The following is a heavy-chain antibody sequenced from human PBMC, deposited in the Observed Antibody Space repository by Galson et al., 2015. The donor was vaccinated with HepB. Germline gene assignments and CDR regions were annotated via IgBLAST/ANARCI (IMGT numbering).Heavy chain of an antibody. CDR2: ISSSSSTI. CDR3: ARDDCSSTSCYKYNWFDP. CDR1: GFTFSSYS. D-gene: IGHD2-2*02. V-gene: IGHV3-48*01. J-gene: IGHJ5*02. Sequence: SLRLSCAASGFTFSSYSMNWVRQAPGKGLEWVSYISSSSSTIYYADPVKGRFTISRDNAKNSLYLQMNSLRAEDTAVYYCARDDCSSTSCYKYNWFDPWGQGTLVTVSS.